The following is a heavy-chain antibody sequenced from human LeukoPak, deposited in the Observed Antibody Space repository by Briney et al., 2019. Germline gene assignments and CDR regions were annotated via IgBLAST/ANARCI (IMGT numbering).Heavy chain of an antibody. CDR1: GFNFDDYT. D-gene: IGHD6-19*01. CDR3: AKVGGTGWSYWHFDL. J-gene: IGHJ2*01. V-gene: IGHV3-43*01. Sequence: GGSLRLSCAASGFNFDDYTMHWVRQAPGRGLEWVSLISWDSGSIYFADSVKGRFTTSRDNSRNSLYLQMNSLRPDDSALYYCAKVGGTGWSYWHFDLWGRGTLVTVSS. CDR2: ISWDSGSI.